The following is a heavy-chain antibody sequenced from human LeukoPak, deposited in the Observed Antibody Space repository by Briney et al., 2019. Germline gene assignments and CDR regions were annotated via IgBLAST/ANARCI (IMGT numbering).Heavy chain of an antibody. D-gene: IGHD3-22*01. CDR2: ISSSSSYI. CDR1: GFTFSSYS. J-gene: IGHJ4*02. Sequence: GGSLRLSCAASGFTFSSYSMNWVRQAPGKGLEWVSSISSSSSYIYYADSVKGRFTISRDNAKNSLYLQMNSLRAEDTAVYYCAKPPSGYYYMYYFDYWGQGTLVTVSS. V-gene: IGHV3-21*04. CDR3: AKPPSGYYYMYYFDY.